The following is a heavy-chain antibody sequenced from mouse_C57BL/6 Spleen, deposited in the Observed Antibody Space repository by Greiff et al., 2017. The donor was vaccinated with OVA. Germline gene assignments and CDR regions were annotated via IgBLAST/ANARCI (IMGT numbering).Heavy chain of an antibody. CDR1: GYSITSGYY. V-gene: IGHV3-6*01. CDR3: AREDYYDYAMDY. Sequence: VQLKESGPGLVKPSQSLSLTCSVTGYSITSGYYWNWIRQFPGNKLEWMGYISYDGSNNYNPSLKNRISITRDTSKNQFFLKLNSVTTEDTATYYCAREDYYDYAMDYWGQGTSVTVSS. CDR2: ISYDGSN. J-gene: IGHJ4*01. D-gene: IGHD2-4*01.